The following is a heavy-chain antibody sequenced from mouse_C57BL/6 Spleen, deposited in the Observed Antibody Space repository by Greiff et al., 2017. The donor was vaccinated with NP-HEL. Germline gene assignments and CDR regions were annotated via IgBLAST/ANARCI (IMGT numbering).Heavy chain of an antibody. D-gene: IGHD2-10*01. V-gene: IGHV6-6*01. Sequence: EVKVVESGGGLVQPGGSMKLSCAASGFTFSDAWMDWVRQSPEKGLEWVAEIRNKANNHAPSYAESVRGRFTISRDDSKSSVYLQMNSLRAEDTGIYYCTSLLSTRGDYWGQGTSVTVSS. CDR1: GFTFSDAW. CDR2: IRNKANNHAP. CDR3: TSLLSTRGDY. J-gene: IGHJ4*01.